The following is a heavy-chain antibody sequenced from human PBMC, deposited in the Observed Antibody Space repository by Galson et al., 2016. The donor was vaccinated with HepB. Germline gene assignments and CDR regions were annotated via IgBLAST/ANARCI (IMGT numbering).Heavy chain of an antibody. V-gene: IGHV3-74*01. D-gene: IGHD5-24*01. CDR2: IHADGRTT. CDR1: GFTFSSYV. CDR3: AASPRGWLQHDF. Sequence: SLRLSCAASGFTFSSYVMHWVRQPPGKGPVWVSRIHADGRTTFDADSVKGRFTISRDNAKNTLYLQMNSLSVEDKAVYYCAASPRGWLQHDFWGQGTLVTVAS. J-gene: IGHJ4*02.